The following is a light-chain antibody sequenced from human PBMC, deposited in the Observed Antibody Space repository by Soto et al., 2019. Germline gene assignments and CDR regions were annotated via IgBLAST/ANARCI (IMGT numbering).Light chain of an antibody. CDR1: QDISNY. J-gene: IGKJ2*01. V-gene: IGKV1-33*01. CDR2: RAS. CDR3: QQYDNLPTYT. Sequence: DIQMTQSPSSLSASVGDRVTITCQASQDISNYLNWYQQKPGKAPKLLIYRASNLETGVPSRFTGSGSGTDFTLTISSLQPEDFPTYYCQQYDNLPTYTFGQGTKVDMK.